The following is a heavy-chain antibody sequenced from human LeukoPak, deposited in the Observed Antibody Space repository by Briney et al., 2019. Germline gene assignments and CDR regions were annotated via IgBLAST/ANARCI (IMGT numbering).Heavy chain of an antibody. CDR1: GGSFSGYY. J-gene: IGHJ5*02. D-gene: IGHD5-24*01. Sequence: SETLSLTCAVYGGSFSGYYWSWIRQPPGKGLEWIGEINHSGSTNYNPSLKSRVTISVDTSKNQFSLKLSSVTGADTAVYYCSRHPRRERWLQVTWGQGTLVTVSS. CDR2: INHSGST. CDR3: SRHPRRERWLQVT. V-gene: IGHV4-34*01.